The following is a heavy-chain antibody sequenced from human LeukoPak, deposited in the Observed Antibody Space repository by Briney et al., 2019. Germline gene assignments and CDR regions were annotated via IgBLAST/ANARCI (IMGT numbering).Heavy chain of an antibody. CDR1: GYTYTDYG. J-gene: IGHJ6*02. Sequence: ASVKVSCKASGYTYTDYGITWVRQAPGQGLEWMGWINPNTGATDIAQKFQGRVTMTRDTSISAAYMELSRLRSDDTAVYYCTRDHCSYINCYEDYYYGMDVWGQGTTVTVSS. V-gene: IGHV1-2*02. D-gene: IGHD2-2*01. CDR3: TRDHCSYINCYEDYYYGMDV. CDR2: INPNTGAT.